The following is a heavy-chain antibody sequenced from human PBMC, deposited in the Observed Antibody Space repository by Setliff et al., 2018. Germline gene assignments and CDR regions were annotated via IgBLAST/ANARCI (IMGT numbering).Heavy chain of an antibody. CDR1: GASFSDYY. CDR3: RFWCGYYKNDY. CDR2: INHSGST. Sequence: PSETLSLTCTVYGASFSDYYWGWIRQPPGKGLEWNAEINHSGSTNYNPSLKSRVTISVDTSKNQFSLKLSSVTAADTAVYYCRFWCGYYKNDYWGQGTLVTVSS. V-gene: IGHV4-34*01. D-gene: IGHD3-3*01. J-gene: IGHJ4*01.